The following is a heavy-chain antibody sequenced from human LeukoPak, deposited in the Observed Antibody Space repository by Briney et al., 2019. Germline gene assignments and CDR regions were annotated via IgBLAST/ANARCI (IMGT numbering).Heavy chain of an antibody. V-gene: IGHV4-39*07. J-gene: IGHJ4*02. D-gene: IGHD3-22*01. CDR2: IYYSGST. CDR3: ASDYFDRTGYYGFIY. Sequence: SETLSLTCTVSGGSISSSSYYWVWIRQPPGKGLEWIGSIYYSGSTYYNPSLKSRVSMSVDTSKKQFSLRMSSVTAADTAIYYCASDYFDRTGYYGFIYWGQGSLVTISS. CDR1: GGSISSSSYY.